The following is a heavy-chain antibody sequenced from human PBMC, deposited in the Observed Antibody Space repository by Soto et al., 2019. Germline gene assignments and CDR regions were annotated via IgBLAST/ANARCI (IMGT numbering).Heavy chain of an antibody. CDR3: ATGDAAYDILTDYYYYYMDV. V-gene: IGHV3-23*01. Sequence: GGSLRLSCAASGFTFSSYAMSWVRQAPGKGLEWVSAISGSGGSTYYADSVKGRFTISRDNSKNTLYLQMNSLRAEDTAVYYCATGDAAYDILTDYYYYYMDVWGKGTTVTVSS. D-gene: IGHD3-9*01. CDR1: GFTFSSYA. CDR2: ISGSGGST. J-gene: IGHJ6*03.